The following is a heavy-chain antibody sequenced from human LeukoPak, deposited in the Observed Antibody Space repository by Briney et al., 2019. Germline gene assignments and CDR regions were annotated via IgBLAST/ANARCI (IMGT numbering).Heavy chain of an antibody. CDR1: GYTFTSYG. D-gene: IGHD6-19*01. V-gene: IGHV1-18*01. CDR2: ISAYNGNT. Sequence: ASVKVSCKASGYTFTSYGISWVRQAPGQGLEWMGWISAYNGNTNYAQKLQGRVTMTTDTSTSTAYMELRSLRSDDTAVYYCARDRTRYSSGWGFDYWGQGTLVTVSS. CDR3: ARDRTRYSSGWGFDY. J-gene: IGHJ4*02.